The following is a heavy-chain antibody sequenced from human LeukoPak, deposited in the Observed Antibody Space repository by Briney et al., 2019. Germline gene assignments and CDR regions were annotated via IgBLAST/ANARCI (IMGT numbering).Heavy chain of an antibody. D-gene: IGHD4-17*01. CDR1: GFTLSSYT. J-gene: IGHJ4*02. CDR2: ISGSGSST. Sequence: PGGSLRLSCAASGFTLSSYTMSWVRQAPGKGPEWVSAISGSGSSTVYADSVKGRFAISRDNSKNTLWMQMNSLRVEDTAVYYCAQVGGWGTMVTSPNYWGQGTVVTVSS. CDR3: AQVGGWGTMVTSPNY. V-gene: IGHV3-23*01.